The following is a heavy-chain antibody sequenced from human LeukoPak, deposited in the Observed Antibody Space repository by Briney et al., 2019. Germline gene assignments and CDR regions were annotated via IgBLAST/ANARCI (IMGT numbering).Heavy chain of an antibody. CDR3: AKLNRIVGAFGAFDI. CDR2: IRYDGSNK. V-gene: IGHV3-30*02. J-gene: IGHJ3*02. D-gene: IGHD1-26*01. Sequence: PRGSLRLSCAASGFTFSSYGMHWVRQAPGKGLEWVAFIRYDGSNKYYADSVKGRFTISRDNSKNTLYLQMNSLRAEDTAVYYCAKLNRIVGAFGAFDIWGPGTMVTVSS. CDR1: GFTFSSYG.